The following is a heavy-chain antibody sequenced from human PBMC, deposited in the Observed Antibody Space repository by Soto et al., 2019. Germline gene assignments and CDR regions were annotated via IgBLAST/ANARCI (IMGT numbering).Heavy chain of an antibody. J-gene: IGHJ5*02. CDR3: ARIPIIRHDFWSGYYLNWFDP. V-gene: IGHV4-28*01. Sequence: TSETLSLTCAVSGYSINSDNWWGWIRQPPGKGLEWIGYIHHSGSTNYNPSLKSRVTISVDTSKNQFSLKLSSVTAADTAVYYCARIPIIRHDFWSGYYLNWFDPWGQGTLVTVSS. CDR2: IHHSGST. D-gene: IGHD3-3*01. CDR1: GYSINSDNW.